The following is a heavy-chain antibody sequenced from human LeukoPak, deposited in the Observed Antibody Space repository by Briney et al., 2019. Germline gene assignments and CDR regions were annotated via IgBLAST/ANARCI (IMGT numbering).Heavy chain of an antibody. V-gene: IGHV1-8*01. Sequence: ASVKLSCKASAYTFTSYDINWLRQPPGPGLEWMGWTNTNSGNTGYAQKFQGRVTMTRNTSISTAYMELSSLRSEDTAVYYCARGGATDGILWDGMDVWGQGTTVTVSS. D-gene: IGHD1-26*01. CDR3: ARGGATDGILWDGMDV. CDR1: AYTFTSYD. CDR2: TNTNSGNT. J-gene: IGHJ6*02.